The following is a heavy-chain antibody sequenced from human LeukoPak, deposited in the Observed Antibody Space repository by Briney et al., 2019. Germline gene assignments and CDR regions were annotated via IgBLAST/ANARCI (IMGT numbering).Heavy chain of an antibody. CDR1: GFTFSSYG. CDR3: VKDLPSGRSDY. Sequence: AGGSLRLSCAASGFTFSSYGMSWVRQAPGKGLEWVSAISASGDSTYYADSVKGRFTISRDNSKNTLYLQMNSLRAEDTAIYYCVKDLPSGRSDYWGQGTLVTVSS. CDR2: ISASGDST. J-gene: IGHJ4*02. V-gene: IGHV3-23*01. D-gene: IGHD1-14*01.